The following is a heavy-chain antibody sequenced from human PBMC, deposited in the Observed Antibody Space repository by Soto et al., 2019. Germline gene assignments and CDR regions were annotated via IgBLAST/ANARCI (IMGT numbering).Heavy chain of an antibody. J-gene: IGHJ4*02. Sequence: SETLSLTCAVSGGSISSGGYSWSWIRQPPGKGLEWIGYIYHSGSTYYNPSLKSRVTISVDRSKNQFSLKLSSVTAADTAVYYCARTGGSATYFDYWGQGTLVTVSS. CDR2: IYHSGST. D-gene: IGHD6-25*01. CDR1: GGSISSGGYS. CDR3: ARTGGSATYFDY. V-gene: IGHV4-30-2*01.